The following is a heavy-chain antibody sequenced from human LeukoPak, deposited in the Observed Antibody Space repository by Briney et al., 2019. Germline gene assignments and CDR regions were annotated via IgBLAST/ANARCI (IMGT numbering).Heavy chain of an antibody. J-gene: IGHJ4*02. Sequence: GGSLRLSCAASGFTFDDYAMHWVRQAPGKGLEWVSGISWNSGTIAYADSVKGRFTISRDNAKNSLYLQMNSLRAEDTAVYYCARRAGAYSHPYDYWGQGTLVTVSS. V-gene: IGHV3-9*01. CDR3: ARRAGAYSHPYDY. D-gene: IGHD4/OR15-4a*01. CDR1: GFTFDDYA. CDR2: ISWNSGTI.